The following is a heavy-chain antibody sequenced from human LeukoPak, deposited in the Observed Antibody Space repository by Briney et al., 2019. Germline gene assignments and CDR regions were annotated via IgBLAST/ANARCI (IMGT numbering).Heavy chain of an antibody. V-gene: IGHV4-59*01. CDR3: ARSGVGYCSGGSCYPSH. J-gene: IGHJ4*02. Sequence: PSETLSLTCTVSGGSISSYYWSWIRQPPGKGLEWIGYIYYSGSTNYNPSLKSRVTISVDTSKNQFSLKLSSVTAADTAVYYCARSGVGYCSGGSCYPSHWGQGTLVTVSS. D-gene: IGHD2-15*01. CDR1: GGSISSYY. CDR2: IYYSGST.